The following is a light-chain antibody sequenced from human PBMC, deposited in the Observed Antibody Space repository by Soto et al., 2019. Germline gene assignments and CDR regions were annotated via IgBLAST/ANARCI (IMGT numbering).Light chain of an antibody. Sequence: DILMTQSPSSLSASVGDRVTITCRASQSISNFLNWYQHKPGKAPNLLIYGASSLQSGVPSRFSGSGSATDFTITISSLQPEDFATYYCQQSYNTLMYTFGQGTKLEIK. CDR2: GAS. J-gene: IGKJ2*01. CDR1: QSISNF. V-gene: IGKV1-39*01. CDR3: QQSYNTLMYT.